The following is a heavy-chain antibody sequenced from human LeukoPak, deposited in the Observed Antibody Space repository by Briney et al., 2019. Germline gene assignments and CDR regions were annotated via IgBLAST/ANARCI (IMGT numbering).Heavy chain of an antibody. CDR2: INPNSGGT. V-gene: IGHV1-2*02. CDR3: ATPNPSWGTIFGVVIALNDAFDI. CDR1: GHTFTGYY. Sequence: ASVKVSCTASGHTFTGYYMHWVRQAPGQGLEWMGWINPNSGGTNYAQKFQGRVTMTRDTSISTAYMELSRLRSDDTAVYYCATPNPSWGTIFGVVIALNDAFDIWGQGTMVTVSS. J-gene: IGHJ3*02. D-gene: IGHD3-3*01.